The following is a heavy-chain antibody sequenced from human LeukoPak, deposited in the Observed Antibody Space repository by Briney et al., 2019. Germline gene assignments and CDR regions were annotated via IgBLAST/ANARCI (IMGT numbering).Heavy chain of an antibody. J-gene: IGHJ5*02. CDR1: GYSISSAYY. D-gene: IGHD3-16*01. CDR2: IYHSGST. CDR3: ARDLRLRLIFRWFDP. V-gene: IGHV4-38-2*02. Sequence: PSETLSLTCTVSGYSISSAYYWGWIRQPPGKGLEWIGSIYHSGSTYYNPSLKSRVTISVDTSKNQFSLKLSSVTAADTAVYYSARDLRLRLIFRWFDPWGQGTLVTVSS.